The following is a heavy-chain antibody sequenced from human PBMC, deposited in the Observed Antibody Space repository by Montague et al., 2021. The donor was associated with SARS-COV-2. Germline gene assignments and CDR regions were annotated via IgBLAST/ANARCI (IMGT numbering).Heavy chain of an antibody. D-gene: IGHD5-18*01. Sequence: SLRLSCAASGFTFSSYAMHWVRQAPGKELEWVAVISYDGSNKYYADSVKGRFTISRDNSKNTLYLQMNSLRAEDTAVYYCAAPMVKDCWGQGTLVTVSS. J-gene: IGHJ4*02. CDR1: GFTFSSYA. CDR2: ISYDGSNK. CDR3: AAPMVKDC. V-gene: IGHV3-30-3*01.